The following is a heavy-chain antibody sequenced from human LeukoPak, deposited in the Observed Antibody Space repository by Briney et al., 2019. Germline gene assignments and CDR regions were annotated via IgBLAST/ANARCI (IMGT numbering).Heavy chain of an antibody. V-gene: IGHV1-8*01. CDR1: GYTFTSYD. CDR2: MNPNSGNT. Sequence: ASVKVSCKASGYTFTSYDINWVRQATGQGLEWMGWMNPNSGNTGYAQKFQGRVTMTRNTSISTAYMELSSLRAEDTAVYYCAKALGYGDYAGFDYWGQGTLVTVSS. J-gene: IGHJ4*02. D-gene: IGHD4-17*01. CDR3: AKALGYGDYAGFDY.